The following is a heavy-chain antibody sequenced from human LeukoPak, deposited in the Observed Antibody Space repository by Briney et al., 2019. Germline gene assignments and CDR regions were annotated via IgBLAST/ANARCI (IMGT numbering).Heavy chain of an antibody. Sequence: ASVKVSCKASGYTFTSFGISWVRQAPGQGLEWMGWISAYNGNTNYAQKLQGRVTMTRDTSTSTAYMELRSLRSDDTAVYYCARGGGYCSGGSCYEFDYWGQGTLVTVSS. D-gene: IGHD2-15*01. CDR2: ISAYNGNT. CDR1: GYTFTSFG. V-gene: IGHV1-18*01. CDR3: ARGGGYCSGGSCYEFDY. J-gene: IGHJ4*02.